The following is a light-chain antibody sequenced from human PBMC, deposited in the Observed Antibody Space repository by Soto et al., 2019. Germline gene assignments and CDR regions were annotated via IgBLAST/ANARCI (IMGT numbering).Light chain of an antibody. V-gene: IGLV2-8*01. Sequence: QSALTRAPSASGSPGQSVSISCTGTSSDVGGYNYVSWYQQHPGKAPKLMIYEVSKRPSGVPDRFSGSKSGNTASLTVSGLQAEDEADYYGSSYAGSNFYVFGTGTKVTVL. J-gene: IGLJ1*01. CDR1: SSDVGGYNY. CDR2: EVS. CDR3: SSYAGSNFYV.